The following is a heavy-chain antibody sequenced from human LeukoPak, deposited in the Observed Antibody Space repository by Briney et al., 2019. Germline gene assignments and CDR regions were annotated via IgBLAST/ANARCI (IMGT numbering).Heavy chain of an antibody. CDR2: ISGSGGST. V-gene: IGHV3-23*01. CDR3: AKVRYFDWLLYYFDY. D-gene: IGHD3-9*01. CDR1: GFTFSSYA. Sequence: GGSLRLSCAASGFTFSSYAMSWVRQAPGKGLEWVSAISGSGGSTYYADSVKGRFTISRDNSKNTLYLQMNSLRAEDTAVYYCAKVRYFDWLLYYFDYWGQGTLVTVSS. J-gene: IGHJ4*02.